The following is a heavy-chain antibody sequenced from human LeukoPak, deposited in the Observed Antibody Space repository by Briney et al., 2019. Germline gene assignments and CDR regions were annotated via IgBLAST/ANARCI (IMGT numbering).Heavy chain of an antibody. CDR3: ARGSVRGVMAG. J-gene: IGHJ4*02. CDR2: IYTSGST. CDR1: GGSISSGSYY. V-gene: IGHV4-61*02. Sequence: SETLSLTCTVSGGSISSGSYYWSRIRQPAGKGLEWIGRIYTSGSTNYNPSLKSRVTISVDTSKNQFSLKLSSVTAADTAVYYCARGSVRGVMAGWGQGTLVTVSS. D-gene: IGHD3-10*01.